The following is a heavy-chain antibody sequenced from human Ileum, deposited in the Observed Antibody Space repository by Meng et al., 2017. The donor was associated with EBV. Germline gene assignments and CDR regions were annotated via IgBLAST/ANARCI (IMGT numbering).Heavy chain of an antibody. Sequence: QLQESGSGLVKPSQTLSFTCAVSGGSISSGGHSWSWIRQPPGKGLEWIGDIQHSGSTYYNPSLKSRVTISVDRSRNQFSLKLSSVTAADTAVYYCARAHPVVYFFDYWGQGTLVTVSS. V-gene: IGHV4-30-2*01. CDR3: ARAHPVVYFFDY. CDR1: GGSISSGGHS. J-gene: IGHJ4*02. D-gene: IGHD4-23*01. CDR2: IQHSGST.